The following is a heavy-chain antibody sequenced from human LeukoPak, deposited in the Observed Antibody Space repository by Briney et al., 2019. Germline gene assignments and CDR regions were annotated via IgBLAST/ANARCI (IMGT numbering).Heavy chain of an antibody. V-gene: IGHV7-4-1*02. CDR2: INTNTGNP. J-gene: IGHJ6*03. Sequence: ASVKVSCKASGYTFTGYYMHWVRQAPGQGLEWMGWINTNTGNPTYAQGFTGRFVFSLDTSVSTAYLQISSLKAEDTAVYYCARDFSPEGIAAAGTFWNYYYYYMDVWGKGTTVTVSS. CDR1: GYTFTGYY. CDR3: ARDFSPEGIAAAGTFWNYYYYYMDV. D-gene: IGHD6-13*01.